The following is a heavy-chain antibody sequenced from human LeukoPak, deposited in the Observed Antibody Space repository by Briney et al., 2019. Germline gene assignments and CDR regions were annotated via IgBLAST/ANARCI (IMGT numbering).Heavy chain of an antibody. CDR1: GGSFSGYY. Sequence: KPSETLSLTCAVYGGSFSGYYWSWIRQPPGKGLEWIGEINHSGSTNYNPSLKSRVTISVDTSKNQFSLKLSSVTAADTAVYYCARGRRRGCSSSWYGGNNWFDPWGQGTLVTVSS. CDR3: ARGRRRGCSSSWYGGNNWFDP. D-gene: IGHD6-13*01. J-gene: IGHJ5*02. V-gene: IGHV4-34*01. CDR2: INHSGST.